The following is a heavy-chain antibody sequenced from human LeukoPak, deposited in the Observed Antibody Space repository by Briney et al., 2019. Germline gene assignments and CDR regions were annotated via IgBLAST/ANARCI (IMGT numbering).Heavy chain of an antibody. CDR3: AGEGIAVAGTYFDY. CDR1: GGSISSGSYY. D-gene: IGHD6-19*01. J-gene: IGHJ4*02. V-gene: IGHV4-61*02. Sequence: ASETLSLTCTVSGGSISSGSYYSSWTRQPAGRGLEWIGRIYTSGSTNYNPSLKSRVTISVDTSKNQFSLKLSSVTAADTAVYYCAGEGIAVAGTYFDYWGQGTLVTVSS. CDR2: IYTSGST.